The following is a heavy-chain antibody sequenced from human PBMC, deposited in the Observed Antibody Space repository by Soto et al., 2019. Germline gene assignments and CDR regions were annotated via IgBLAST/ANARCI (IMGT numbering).Heavy chain of an antibody. CDR2: IIPIFGTA. J-gene: IGHJ5*02. Sequence: GASVKVSCKASGGTFSSYAISWVRQAPGQGLEWMGGIIPIFGTANYAQQFQGRVTITADESTSTAYMELSSLRYEDTAVYYWARGYSGYDFSWFDPWGQGTLVTVSS. CDR3: ARGYSGYDFSWFDP. CDR1: GGTFSSYA. V-gene: IGHV1-69*13. D-gene: IGHD5-12*01.